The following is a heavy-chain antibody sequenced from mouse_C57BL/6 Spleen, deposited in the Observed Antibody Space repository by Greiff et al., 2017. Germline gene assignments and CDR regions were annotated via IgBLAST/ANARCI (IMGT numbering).Heavy chain of an antibody. CDR1: GYAFTNYL. CDR3: ARDGGLRRTAWFAY. J-gene: IGHJ3*01. Sequence: QVQLQQSGAELVRPGTSVKVSCKASGYAFTNYLIEWVKQRPGQGLEWIGVINPGSGGTNYNEKFKGKATLTADKSSSTANMQLSSLTSEDSAVYFCARDGGLRRTAWFAYWGQGTLVTVSA. D-gene: IGHD2-4*01. V-gene: IGHV1-54*01. CDR2: INPGSGGT.